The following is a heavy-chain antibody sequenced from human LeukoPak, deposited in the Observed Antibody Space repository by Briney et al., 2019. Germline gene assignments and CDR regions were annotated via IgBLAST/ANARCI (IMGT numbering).Heavy chain of an antibody. CDR3: ARDGSNWSNDYYHGVDV. CDR2: IYYSGSA. Sequence: SETLCLTCTVSGDSVTTYYWSWIRQPPGKGLEWLGYIYYSGSATYNPSLKSRVTISVDTSKNQFSLKLSSVTAADTAVYYCARDGSNWSNDYYHGVDVWGQGTTVTVSS. CDR1: GDSVTTYY. J-gene: IGHJ6*02. D-gene: IGHD4-11*01. V-gene: IGHV4-59*02.